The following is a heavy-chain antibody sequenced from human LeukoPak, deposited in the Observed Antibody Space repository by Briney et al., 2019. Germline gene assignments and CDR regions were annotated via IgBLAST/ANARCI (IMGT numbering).Heavy chain of an antibody. CDR3: ARGLQYQLLKALRYYYMDV. Sequence: ASVKVSCKASGGTFSSHAIAWVRQAPGQGPEWMGGITPISGTADYAQKFQGRVTITTDQSTSTAYMELSSLTSDDTAVYYCARGLQYQLLKALRYYYMDVWGEGTTVTVSS. D-gene: IGHD2-2*01. CDR1: GGTFSSHA. CDR2: ITPISGTA. J-gene: IGHJ6*03. V-gene: IGHV1-69*05.